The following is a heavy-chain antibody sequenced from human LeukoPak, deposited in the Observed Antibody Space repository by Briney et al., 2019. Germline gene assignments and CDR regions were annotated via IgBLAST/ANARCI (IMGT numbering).Heavy chain of an antibody. Sequence: GGSLRLSCAASGFTFSSYGMHWVRQAPGKGLEWVSAISGSGGSTYHADSVKGRFTISRDNSKNTLYLQMNSLRAEDTAVYYCAKETSGGDCFDYWGQGTLVTVSS. J-gene: IGHJ4*02. CDR2: ISGSGGST. V-gene: IGHV3-23*01. CDR1: GFTFSSYG. CDR3: AKETSGGDCFDY.